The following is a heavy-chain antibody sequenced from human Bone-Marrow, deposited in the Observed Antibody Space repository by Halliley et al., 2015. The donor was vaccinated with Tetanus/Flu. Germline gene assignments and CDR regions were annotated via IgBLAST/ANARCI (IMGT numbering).Heavy chain of an antibody. CDR3: AGGIKNSSGWYPY. J-gene: IGHJ4*02. CDR2: IYYTGST. V-gene: IGHV4-31*02. D-gene: IGHD6-13*01. Sequence: LEWIGYIYYTGSTYYNPPLKSRVTISLDTSKKQFSLKLSSVTAADTAVYYCAGGIKNSSGWYPYWGQGTLVTVSS.